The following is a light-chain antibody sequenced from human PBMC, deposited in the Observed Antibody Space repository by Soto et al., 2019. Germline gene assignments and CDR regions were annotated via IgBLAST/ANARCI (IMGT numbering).Light chain of an antibody. CDR1: HSISLN. J-gene: IGKJ1*01. CDR2: ASS. Sequence: DFQMTQSPSSLSASVGDRVTITCLASHSISLNLSWYWQKPGKAPEPLIYASSSLQSGGPSRSSCSGTGTDFNLTISSLQPEDFATYYCQQSYSTPLTFGQGTKVDI. CDR3: QQSYSTPLT. V-gene: IGKV1-39*01.